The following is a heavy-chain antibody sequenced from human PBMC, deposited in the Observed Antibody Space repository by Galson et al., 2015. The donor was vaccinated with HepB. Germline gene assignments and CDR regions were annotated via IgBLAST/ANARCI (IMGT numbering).Heavy chain of an antibody. V-gene: IGHV3-74*01. J-gene: IGHJ5*02. CDR2: IDGDGSGT. D-gene: IGHD2-2*02. Sequence: SLRLSCAASGFTSGNYWMHWVRQVPGKGLVWVSRIDGDGSGTTYADSVKGRFTVSRDNAKNTLYLQMNSLRAEDTAVYYCARGGIEVVPVAISGWFDPWGQGTLVTVSS. CDR1: GFTSGNYW. CDR3: ARGGIEVVPVAISGWFDP.